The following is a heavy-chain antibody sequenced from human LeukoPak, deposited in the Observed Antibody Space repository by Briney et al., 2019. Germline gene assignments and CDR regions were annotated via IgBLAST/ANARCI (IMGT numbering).Heavy chain of an antibody. CDR1: GHTLTEFS. V-gene: IGHV1-24*01. J-gene: IGHJ4*02. CDR3: ATEGKMIRGVYTDY. D-gene: IGHD3-10*01. CDR2: FDPEDGET. Sequence: GASVKVSCKVSGHTLTEFSMHWVRQAPGKRLERMGRFDPEDGETIYAQKFQGRVTMTADTSTDTAYMELSSLRSEDTAVYFCATEGKMIRGVYTDYWGQGTLVTVSS.